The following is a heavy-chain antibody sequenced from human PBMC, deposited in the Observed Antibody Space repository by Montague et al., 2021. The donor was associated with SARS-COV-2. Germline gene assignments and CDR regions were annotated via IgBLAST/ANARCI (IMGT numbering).Heavy chain of an antibody. CDR3: ARDPGFWSGYYDY. CDR1: GFTFSSYE. CDR2: VSSSGSTI. D-gene: IGHD3-3*01. J-gene: IGHJ4*02. Sequence: SLRLSCAASGFTFSSYEMNWVRQAPGKGLEWVSYVSSSGSTIYYADSVKGRFTISRDNAKNSLYLQMNSLRAEDTAVYYCARDPGFWSGYYDYWGQGTLVTVSS. V-gene: IGHV3-48*03.